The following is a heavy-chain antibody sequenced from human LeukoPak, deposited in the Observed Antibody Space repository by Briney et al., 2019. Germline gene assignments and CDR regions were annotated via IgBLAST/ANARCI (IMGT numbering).Heavy chain of an antibody. CDR2: INPNNGDT. D-gene: IGHD2-21*01. CDR1: GYTFTAQY. V-gene: IGHV1-2*02. J-gene: IGHJ4*02. CDR3: ASYPRSIPTPPFDY. Sequence: ASVKVSCKASGYTFTAQYMHWVRQAPGQGLEWMGWINPNNGDTKYAQSFLGRVTMTRDTSSTTAYMELSSLRSDDTAVYFCASYPRSIPTPPFDYWGQGTLVTVSS.